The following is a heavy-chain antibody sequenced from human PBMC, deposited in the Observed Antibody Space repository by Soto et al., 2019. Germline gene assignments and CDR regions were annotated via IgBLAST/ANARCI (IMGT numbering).Heavy chain of an antibody. CDR1: GGSFSGYY. J-gene: IGHJ6*02. CDR3: ARGGTIFGVVILYYYYGMDV. CDR2: INHSGST. Sequence: LSLTCAVYGGSFSGYYWSWIRQPPGKGLEWIGEINHSGSTNYNPSLKSRVTISVDTSKNQFSLKLSSVTAADTAVYYCARGGTIFGVVILYYYYGMDVWGQGTTVTVSS. V-gene: IGHV4-34*01. D-gene: IGHD3-3*01.